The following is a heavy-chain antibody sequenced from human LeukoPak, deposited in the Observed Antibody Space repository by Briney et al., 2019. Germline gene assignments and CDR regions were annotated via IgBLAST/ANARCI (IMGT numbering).Heavy chain of an antibody. Sequence: PGGSLRLSCAASGFTFSSYSMNWVRQAPGKGLEWVSSISSSSYIYYADSVKGRFTISRDNAKNSLYLQMNSLRAEDTAVYYCARRRSPSPIAAAGTVWYFDYWGQGTLVTVSS. D-gene: IGHD6-13*01. CDR3: ARRRSPSPIAAAGTVWYFDY. J-gene: IGHJ4*02. V-gene: IGHV3-21*01. CDR1: GFTFSSYS. CDR2: ISSSSYI.